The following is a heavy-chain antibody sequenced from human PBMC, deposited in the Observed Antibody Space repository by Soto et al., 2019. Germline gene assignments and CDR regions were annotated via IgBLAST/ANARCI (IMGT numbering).Heavy chain of an antibody. Sequence: GGSLRLSCAASGFTFSSYGMHWVRQAPGKGLEWVAVISYDGSNKFYADSVKGRFTISRDNSKNTLYLQMNSLRAEDTAVFYCAKDGPGIAATMDVWGQGTTVTAP. CDR1: GFTFSSYG. V-gene: IGHV3-30*18. J-gene: IGHJ6*02. CDR3: AKDGPGIAATMDV. CDR2: ISYDGSNK. D-gene: IGHD6-13*01.